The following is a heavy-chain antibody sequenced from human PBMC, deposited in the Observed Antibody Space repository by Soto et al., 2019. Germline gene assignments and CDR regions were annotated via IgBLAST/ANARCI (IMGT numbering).Heavy chain of an antibody. Sequence: EVQLVESGGGLVKPGGSLRLSCAASGFTFSNDWMSWVRQAPGKGLEWVGRIRSKTDGGTKEYAAPVKGTFTILRGDYKQTLELPKKRLKTEDPAVYYLTTDRGYYDGRGYYYYFDYWGPGTLGNVSS. J-gene: IGHJ4*02. CDR1: GFTFSNDW. CDR2: IRSKTDGGTK. D-gene: IGHD3-22*01. V-gene: IGHV3-15*01. CDR3: TTDRGYYDGRGYYYYFDY.